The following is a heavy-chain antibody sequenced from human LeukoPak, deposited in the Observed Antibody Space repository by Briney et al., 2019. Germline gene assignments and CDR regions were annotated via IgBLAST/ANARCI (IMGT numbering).Heavy chain of an antibody. Sequence: ASVKVSCKASGYTFTSYGISWVRQAPGQGLEWMGWISAYNGNTNYAQKLQGRVTMTTDTFTSTAYMELRSLRSDDTAVYYCARCSSGYGESYYYYMDVWGKGTTVTVSS. J-gene: IGHJ6*03. CDR2: ISAYNGNT. D-gene: IGHD6-6*01. V-gene: IGHV1-18*01. CDR3: ARCSSGYGESYYYYMDV. CDR1: GYTFTSYG.